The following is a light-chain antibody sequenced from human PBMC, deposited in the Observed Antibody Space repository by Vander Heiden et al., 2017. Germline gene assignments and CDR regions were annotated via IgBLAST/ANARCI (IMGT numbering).Light chain of an antibody. V-gene: IGLV6-57*02. CDR1: SGSIASNY. CDR3: QSYDSSNVV. J-gene: IGLJ2*01. Sequence: NFMLTPPHSVSASPGKTVTISCTGSSGSIASNYVQWYQQRPGSAPTTVIYEDNQRPSGVPDRFSGSIDSSSNSASLTISGLKTEDEADYYCQSYDSSNVVFGGGTKLTVL. CDR2: EDN.